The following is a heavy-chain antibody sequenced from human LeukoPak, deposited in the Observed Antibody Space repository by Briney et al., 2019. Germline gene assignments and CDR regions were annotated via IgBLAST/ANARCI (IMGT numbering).Heavy chain of an antibody. CDR1: GFPFSIYE. J-gene: IGHJ4*02. CDR3: EGTYYYDSSDDY. D-gene: IGHD3-22*01. V-gene: IGHV3-48*03. CDR2: IGSSGTTI. Sequence: PGGSLRLSCAVSGFPFSIYEMNWVRQAPGKGLEWVSNIGSSGTTIYYADSVKGRFSISRDNAKSSLYLQMNSLRAEDTAVYYCEGTYYYDSSDDYWGQGTLVTVSS.